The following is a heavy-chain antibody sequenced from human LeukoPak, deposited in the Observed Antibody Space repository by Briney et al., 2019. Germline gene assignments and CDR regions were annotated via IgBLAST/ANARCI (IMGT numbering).Heavy chain of an antibody. CDR2: INPNNGGT. CDR3: ARDRVPFYSSTFKDYYLQYGLDL. V-gene: IGHV1-2*02. D-gene: IGHD6-13*01. J-gene: IGHJ6*02. Sequence: VASVKVSCKASGYTFTGHYIHWVRQAPGQGLEWMGWINPNNGGTSYAQKFQGRVSLTRDTSISTSYMEVSRLRSDDTALYYCARDRVPFYSSTFKDYYLQYGLDLWGQGTTVTVSS. CDR1: GYTFTGHY.